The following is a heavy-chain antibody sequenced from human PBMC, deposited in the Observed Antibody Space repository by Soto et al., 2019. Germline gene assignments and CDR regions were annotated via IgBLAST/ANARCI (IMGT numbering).Heavy chain of an antibody. CDR1: VHSSSTSTYS. J-gene: IGHJ5*02. CDR2: IYRSGVT. D-gene: IGHD6-19*01. V-gene: IGHV4-30-2*01. Sequence: PSESLSPTCSFYVHSSSTSTYSWSWILQPPGKALEWVGFIYRSGVTSYNPSLKSRVSISLDTSNNQCSLKLGSVTAADTAVYYCAGMPYTSGVRFDPWGPGTLVTVSS. CDR3: AGMPYTSGVRFDP.